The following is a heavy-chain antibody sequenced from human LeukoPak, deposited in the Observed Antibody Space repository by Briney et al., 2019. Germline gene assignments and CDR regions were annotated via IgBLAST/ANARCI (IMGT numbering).Heavy chain of an antibody. CDR1: AYTFTSYG. CDR2: ISAYNGNT. Sequence: ASVKVSCKASAYTFTSYGISWVRQAPGQGLEWMGWISAYNGNTNYAQKLQGRVTMTTDTSTSTAYMELRSLRSDDTAVYYCARDDYGDYRALYYGMDVWGQGTTVTVSS. V-gene: IGHV1-18*01. D-gene: IGHD4-17*01. J-gene: IGHJ6*02. CDR3: ARDDYGDYRALYYGMDV.